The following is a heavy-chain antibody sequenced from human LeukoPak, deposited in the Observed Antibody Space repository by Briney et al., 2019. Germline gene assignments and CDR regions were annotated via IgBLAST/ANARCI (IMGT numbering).Heavy chain of an antibody. CDR2: IIPIFGTA. Sequence: GASVKVSCKASGGTFSSYAISWVRQAPGQGLEWMGGIIPIFGTANYAQKFQGRVTITADESTSAAYMELSSLRSEDTAVYYCATTDCSSTSCYARYYYYYMDVWGKGTTVTISS. CDR3: ATTDCSSTSCYARYYYYYMDV. CDR1: GGTFSSYA. D-gene: IGHD2-2*01. V-gene: IGHV1-69*13. J-gene: IGHJ6*03.